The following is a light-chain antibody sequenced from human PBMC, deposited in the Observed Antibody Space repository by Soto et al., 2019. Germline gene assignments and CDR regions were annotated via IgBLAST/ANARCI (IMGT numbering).Light chain of an antibody. CDR2: AAS. CDR1: QSISSY. Sequence: DIQMTQSPSSLSASVGDRVTITCRASQSISSYLNWYQQKPGKAPKLLIYAASSLQSGVPSRFSDSGSGTDFTLTISSLQPEDFATYYCQQSYSTLPITFGQGTRLEIK. CDR3: QQSYSTLPIT. V-gene: IGKV1-39*01. J-gene: IGKJ5*01.